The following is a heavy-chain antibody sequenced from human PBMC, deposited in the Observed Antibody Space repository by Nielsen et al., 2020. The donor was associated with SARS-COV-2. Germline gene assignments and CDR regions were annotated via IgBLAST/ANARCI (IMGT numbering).Heavy chain of an antibody. CDR2: ISWNSGKI. CDR3: ASWDTDREGI. J-gene: IGHJ3*02. CDR1: GFSFDDYA. Sequence: SLKISCAASGFSFDDYAMHWVRLVPGKGLEWVSGISWNSGKIVYADAVKGRFTISRDNAKNSLYLQMNSLRAEDTALYYCASWDTDREGIWGQGTMVTVSS. D-gene: IGHD1-26*01. V-gene: IGHV3-9*01.